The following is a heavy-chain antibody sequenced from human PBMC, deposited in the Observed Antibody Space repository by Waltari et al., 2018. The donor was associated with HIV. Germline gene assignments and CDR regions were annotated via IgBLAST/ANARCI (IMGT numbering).Heavy chain of an antibody. J-gene: IGHJ4*02. Sequence: INSDGSSTSYADSVKGRFTISRDNAKNTLYLQMNSLRAEDTAVYYCAREATVTTAFDYWGQGTLVTVSS. D-gene: IGHD4-4*01. CDR2: INSDGSST. CDR3: AREATVTTAFDY. V-gene: IGHV3-74*01.